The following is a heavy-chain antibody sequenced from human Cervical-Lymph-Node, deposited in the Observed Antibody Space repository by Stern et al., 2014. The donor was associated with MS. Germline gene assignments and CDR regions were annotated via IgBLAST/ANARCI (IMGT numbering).Heavy chain of an antibody. CDR2: ISGSGDNT. J-gene: IGHJ4*02. CDR1: GFTFSYYA. D-gene: IGHD5-18*01. V-gene: IGHV3-23*04. Sequence: QLVQSGGGLVLPGGSLRLSCAASGFTFSYYAMNWVRQAPGKGLEWVSSISGSGDNTYYADSVKGRFTISRDNSRNTLYLQMHSLKTGDTAVYYCAKGIGYSYGWGFDYWGQGTPVTVAS. CDR3: AKGIGYSYGWGFDY.